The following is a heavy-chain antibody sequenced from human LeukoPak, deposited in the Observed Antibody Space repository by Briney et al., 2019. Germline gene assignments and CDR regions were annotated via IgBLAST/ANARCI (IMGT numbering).Heavy chain of an antibody. CDR1: GGSVSSGSHY. Sequence: SETLSLTCTVSGGSVSSGSHYWSWIRQPPGKGLEWIGYIYYSGSTNYNPSLKSRVTISVDTSKNQFSLKLSSVTAADTAVYYCARRGTAMAQGAFDIWGQGTMVTVSS. J-gene: IGHJ3*02. CDR2: IYYSGST. D-gene: IGHD5-18*01. V-gene: IGHV4-61*01. CDR3: ARRGTAMAQGAFDI.